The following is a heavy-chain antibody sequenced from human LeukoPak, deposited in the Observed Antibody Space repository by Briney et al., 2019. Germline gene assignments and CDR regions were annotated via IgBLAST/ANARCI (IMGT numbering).Heavy chain of an antibody. Sequence: SVKVSCRASGGTFSSYAISWVRQAPGQGLEWMGRIIPIFGIANYAQKFQGRVTITADKSTSTAYMELSSLRSEDTAVYYCANTNCGGDCYYKVPWFDPWGQGTLVTVSS. CDR1: GGTFSSYA. D-gene: IGHD2-21*02. CDR2: IIPIFGIA. CDR3: ANTNCGGDCYYKVPWFDP. J-gene: IGHJ5*02. V-gene: IGHV1-69*04.